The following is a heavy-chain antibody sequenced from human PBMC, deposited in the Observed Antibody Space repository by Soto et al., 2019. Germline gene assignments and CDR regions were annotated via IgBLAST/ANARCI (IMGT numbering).Heavy chain of an antibody. CDR2: ISGRGGST. J-gene: IGHJ4*02. V-gene: IGHV3-23*01. CDR3: ARGPLGSGYGLDY. CDR1: GFTFSSYA. Sequence: EVQLLDSGGGLVQPGGSMRLSCAASGFTFSSYAMNWVRQAPGTGLDWVSAISGRGGSTYYADSVKGRFTIARDNSKNTLYLQMSSLRPDDTSVYYCARGPLGSGYGLDYWGQGALGTVSA. D-gene: IGHD5-12*01.